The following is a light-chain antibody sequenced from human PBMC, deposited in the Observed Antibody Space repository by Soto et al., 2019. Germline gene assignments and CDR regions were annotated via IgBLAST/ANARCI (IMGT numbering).Light chain of an antibody. CDR3: SSYTSSTLFV. V-gene: IGLV2-14*01. J-gene: IGLJ1*01. Sequence: QSVLTQPASVSGSPGQSITISCTGTSSDVGGYNYVSWYQQHPSKAPKLLIYEVSTRPSGVSNRFSGSKSGNTASLTISGLQAEDEADYYCSSYTSSTLFVFGTGTKVTV. CDR2: EVS. CDR1: SSDVGGYNY.